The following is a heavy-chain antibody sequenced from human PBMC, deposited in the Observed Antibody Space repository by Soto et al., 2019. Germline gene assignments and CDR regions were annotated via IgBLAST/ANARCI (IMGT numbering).Heavy chain of an antibody. CDR3: ANMSGWPKGGFDY. V-gene: IGHV2-5*01. Sequence: QITLKESGPTLVKPTQTLTLTCTFSGFSLSTSGKGVGWVRQPPGKALEWLALIYRNDDKRYSPSLKNRLIIAEGTSKNQVVLTMTNVDPGDTATYYCANMSGWPKGGFDYWGQGTLVAVSS. CDR1: GFSLSTSGKG. J-gene: IGHJ4*02. CDR2: IYRNDDK. D-gene: IGHD2-15*01.